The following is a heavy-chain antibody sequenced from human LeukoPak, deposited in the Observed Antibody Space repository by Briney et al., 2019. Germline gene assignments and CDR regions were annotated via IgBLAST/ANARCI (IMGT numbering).Heavy chain of an antibody. CDR1: GFTFSSSA. CDR2: ISASGGST. V-gene: IGHV3-23*01. CDR3: VREVRGATRWFDP. D-gene: IGHD3-10*01. Sequence: GGSLRLSCAASGFTFSSSAMSWVRQVPGKGLEWVSGISASGGSTYYADSVKGRFTISRDNSKNTLYLQMSSLRAEDTAVYYCVREVRGATRWFDPWGQGTLVTVSS. J-gene: IGHJ5*02.